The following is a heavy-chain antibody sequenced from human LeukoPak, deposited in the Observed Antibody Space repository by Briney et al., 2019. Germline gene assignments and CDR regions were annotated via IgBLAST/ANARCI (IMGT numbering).Heavy chain of an antibody. J-gene: IGHJ4*02. CDR1: GYTFTSYG. CDR3: ASSKSPSWTQIRFLEWLLDY. D-gene: IGHD3-3*01. Sequence: ASVKVSCKASGYTFTSYGISWVRQAPGQGLEWMGWISAYNGNTNYAQKFQGRVTITADESTSTAYMELSSLRSEDTAVYYCASSKSPSWTQIRFLEWLLDYWGQGTLVTVSS. V-gene: IGHV1-18*01. CDR2: ISAYNGNT.